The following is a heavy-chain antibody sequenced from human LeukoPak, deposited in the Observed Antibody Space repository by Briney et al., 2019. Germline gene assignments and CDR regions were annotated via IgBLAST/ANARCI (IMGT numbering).Heavy chain of an antibody. CDR1: GFTFSSYA. D-gene: IGHD1-26*01. V-gene: IGHV3-30*04. J-gene: IGHJ3*02. Sequence: GGSLRLSCAASGFTFSSYAMHWVRQAPGKGLEWVAVISYDGSNKYYADSVKGRFTISRDNSKNTLYLQMNSLRAEDTAVYYCARIGHTTYAFDIWGQGTMVTVSS. CDR3: ARIGHTTYAFDI. CDR2: ISYDGSNK.